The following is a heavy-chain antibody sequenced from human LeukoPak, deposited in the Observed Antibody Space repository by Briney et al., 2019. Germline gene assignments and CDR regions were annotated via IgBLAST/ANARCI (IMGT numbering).Heavy chain of an antibody. CDR1: GFTFSTYW. CDR2: IKQDGSEK. V-gene: IGHV3-7*01. D-gene: IGHD3-3*01. CDR3: ARERQNKDFWSGGDY. J-gene: IGHJ4*02. Sequence: GGSLRLSCAASGFTFSTYWMSWVRQAPGKGLEWVANIKQDGSEKYYVDSVKGRFTISRDNAKNSLYLQMNTLRPEDTAVYYCARERQNKDFWSGGDYWGQGALVTVSS.